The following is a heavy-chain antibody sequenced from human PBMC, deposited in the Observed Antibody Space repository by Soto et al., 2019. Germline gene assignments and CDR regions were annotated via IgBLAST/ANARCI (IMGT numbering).Heavy chain of an antibody. Sequence: GGSLRLSCAASGFTVSSNYMSWVRQAPGKGLEWVSVIYSGGSTYYADSVKGRFTISRDNSKNTLYLQMNSLRAEDTAVYYCARVAPAAPYFDYWGQGTLVTVSS. V-gene: IGHV3-66*01. CDR3: ARVAPAAPYFDY. CDR2: IYSGGST. J-gene: IGHJ4*02. CDR1: GFTVSSNY. D-gene: IGHD2-2*01.